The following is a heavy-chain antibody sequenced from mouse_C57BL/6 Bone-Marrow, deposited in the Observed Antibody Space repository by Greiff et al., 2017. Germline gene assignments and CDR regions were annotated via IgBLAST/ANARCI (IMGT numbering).Heavy chain of an antibody. CDR3: ARQLRSFAY. J-gene: IGHJ3*01. CDR1: GFTFSDYG. CDR2: ISSGSSTI. V-gene: IGHV5-17*01. Sequence: EVHLVESGGGLVKPGGSLKLSCAASGFTFSDYGMHWVRQAPEKGLEWVAYISSGSSTIYYADTVKGRFTISRDNAKNTLFLQMTSLRSEDTAMYYCARQLRSFAYWGQGTLVTVSA. D-gene: IGHD3-2*02.